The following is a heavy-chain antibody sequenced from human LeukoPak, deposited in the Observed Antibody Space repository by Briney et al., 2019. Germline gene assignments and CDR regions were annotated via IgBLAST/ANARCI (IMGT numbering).Heavy chain of an antibody. CDR3: AELGITMIGGV. CDR2: LNWNSGGI. D-gene: IGHD3-10*02. J-gene: IGHJ6*04. V-gene: IGHV3-9*01. Sequence: QAGRSLRLSCAASGFTFDDYAMHWVRQAPGKGLEWVSGLNWNSGGIVYADSVKGRFTISRDNAKGSLYLQMNSLRAEDTAVYYCAELGITMIGGVWGKGTTVTISS. CDR1: GFTFDDYA.